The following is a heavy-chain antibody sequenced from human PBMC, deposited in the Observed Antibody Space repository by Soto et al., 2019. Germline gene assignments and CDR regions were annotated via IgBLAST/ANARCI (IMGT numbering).Heavy chain of an antibody. J-gene: IGHJ6*02. CDR2: INPSGGST. CDR3: ARESEPYDFWSGYSLTSLYCYCGMDV. V-gene: IGHV1-46*01. D-gene: IGHD3-3*01. Sequence: GSSVKVSCKASGYTFISYYMHWVRQAPGEGLEWMGIINPSGGSTSYAQKFQGRVTMTRDTSTSTVYMELSSLRSEDTAVYYCARESEPYDFWSGYSLTSLYCYCGMDVWGQGTTVTVSS. CDR1: GYTFISYY.